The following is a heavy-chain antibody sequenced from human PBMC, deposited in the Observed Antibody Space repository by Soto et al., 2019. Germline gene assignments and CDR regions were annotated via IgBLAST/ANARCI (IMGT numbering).Heavy chain of an antibody. V-gene: IGHV3-30*18. J-gene: IGHJ5*02. CDR1: GFTFSDYG. CDR3: AKDRSRFYDSSGYNH. CDR2: ISYDGRNK. Sequence: VGSLRLSCAASGFTFSDYGMHWVRQAPGKGLEWVAVISYDGRNKYYADSVKDRFTISGDNSENTFYLQMNSLRAEDTAVYYCAKDRSRFYDSSGYNHWGQGTLVTVSS. D-gene: IGHD3-22*01.